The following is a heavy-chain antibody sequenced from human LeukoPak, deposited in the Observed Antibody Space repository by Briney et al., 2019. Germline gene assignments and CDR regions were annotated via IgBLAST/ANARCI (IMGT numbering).Heavy chain of an antibody. D-gene: IGHD3-10*01. V-gene: IGHV4-31*03. CDR3: ARVNYYGSGSRYYYYGMDV. CDR1: GGSISSGGYY. Sequence: NSSQTLSLTCTVSGGSISSGGYYWSWIRQHPGKGLEWIGYIYYSGSTYYNPSLKSRVTISVHTSKNQFSLKLSSVTAADTAVYYCARVNYYGSGSRYYYYGMDVWGQGTTVTVSS. J-gene: IGHJ6*02. CDR2: IYYSGST.